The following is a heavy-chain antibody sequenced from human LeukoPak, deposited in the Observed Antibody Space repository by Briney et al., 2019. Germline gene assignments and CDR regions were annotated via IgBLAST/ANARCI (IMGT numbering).Heavy chain of an antibody. Sequence: ASVKVCCKASGYTFTSYYMHWVRQAPGQGLEWMGIINPSGGSTSYAQKLQGRVTMTRDTSTSTVYMELSSLRSEDTAVYYCARGNYNWNDPHYMDVWGKGTTVTVSS. CDR2: INPSGGST. J-gene: IGHJ6*03. V-gene: IGHV1-46*04. D-gene: IGHD1-1*01. CDR3: ARGNYNWNDPHYMDV. CDR1: GYTFTSYY.